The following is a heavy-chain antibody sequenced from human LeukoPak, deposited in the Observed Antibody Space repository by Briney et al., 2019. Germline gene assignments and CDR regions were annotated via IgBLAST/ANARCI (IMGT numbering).Heavy chain of an antibody. Sequence: SETLSLTCTVSGGSISNFYWNWIRQPPGKGLEWIGYIYYSGSTNYNPSLKSRVTISIDTSKNQFSLTLSSVTAADTAVYYCARGRLARSPYFDYWGQGTLVTVSS. D-gene: IGHD6-19*01. CDR1: GGSISNFY. V-gene: IGHV4-59*01. CDR3: ARGRLARSPYFDY. J-gene: IGHJ4*02. CDR2: IYYSGST.